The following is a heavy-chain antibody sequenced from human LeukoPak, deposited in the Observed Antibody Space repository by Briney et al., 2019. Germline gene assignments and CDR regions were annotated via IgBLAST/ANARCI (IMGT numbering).Heavy chain of an antibody. Sequence: ASVKVSCKASGYTFTSYGISWVRQAPGQGLEWMGWISAYNGNTNYAQKLQGRVTTTTDTSTSTAYMELRSLRSDDTAVYCCARYDAMTTNAFDIWGQGTMVTVSS. V-gene: IGHV1-18*01. J-gene: IGHJ3*02. CDR1: GYTFTSYG. CDR2: ISAYNGNT. CDR3: ARYDAMTTNAFDI. D-gene: IGHD4-11*01.